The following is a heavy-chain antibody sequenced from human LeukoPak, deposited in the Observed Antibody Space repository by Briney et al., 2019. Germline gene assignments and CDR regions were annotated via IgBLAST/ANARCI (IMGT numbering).Heavy chain of an antibody. V-gene: IGHV1-2*02. CDR1: GYTFTGYY. J-gene: IGHJ6*02. Sequence: ASVKVSCKASGYTFTGYYMHWVRQAPGQGLEWMGWINPNSGGTNYAQKFQGRVTMTRDTSISTAYMELSRLRPDDTAVYYCAREIYSNYPDLTPTQRVYYYYGMDVWGQGTTVTVSS. D-gene: IGHD4-11*01. CDR3: AREIYSNYPDLTPTQRVYYYYGMDV. CDR2: INPNSGGT.